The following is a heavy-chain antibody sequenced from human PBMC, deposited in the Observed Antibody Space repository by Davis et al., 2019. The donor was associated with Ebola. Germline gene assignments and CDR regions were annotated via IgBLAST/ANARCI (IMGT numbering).Heavy chain of an antibody. D-gene: IGHD3-22*01. CDR2: TYYSGST. Sequence: PSQTLSLTCTLSGGSISRRGSYWNWILQHPGKGLEWIGYTYYSGSTYYKPSPKSRVTISLDTAKNPFSLNLYSVTAADTAVYYWARDRRYDSSGYDYYFYMDVWGKGTTVTVSS. CDR3: ARDRRYDSSGYDYYFYMDV. V-gene: IGHV4-31*03. J-gene: IGHJ6*03. CDR1: GGSISRRGSY.